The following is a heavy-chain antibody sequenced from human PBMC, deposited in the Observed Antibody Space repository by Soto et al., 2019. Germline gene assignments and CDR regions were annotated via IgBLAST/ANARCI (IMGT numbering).Heavy chain of an antibody. CDR3: ARHQNYYHSRGYPIV. V-gene: IGHV4-34*01. D-gene: IGHD3-22*01. J-gene: IGHJ3*01. CDR1: GALRGRS. Sequence: GALRGRSWSWIRQPPGKGLEWIGEINNSGGTSYNPSLKSRVNISVDTSKSQFSLKMTSVTAADRAVYYCARHQNYYHSRGYPIVWGQGTMVT. CDR2: INNSGGT.